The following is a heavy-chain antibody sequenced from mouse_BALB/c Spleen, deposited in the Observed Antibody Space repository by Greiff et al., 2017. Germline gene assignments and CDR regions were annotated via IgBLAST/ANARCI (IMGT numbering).Heavy chain of an antibody. V-gene: IGHV2-5-1*01. Sequence: QVQLKQSGPSLVQPSQSLSITCTVSGFSLTSYGVHWVRQSPGKGLEWLGVIWRGGSTDYNAAFMSRLSITKDNSKSQVFFKMNSLQADDTAIYYCAKNKGGYDGYYFDYWGQGTTLTVSS. CDR3: AKNKGGYDGYYFDY. D-gene: IGHD2-3*01. J-gene: IGHJ2*01. CDR1: GFSLTSYG. CDR2: IWRGGST.